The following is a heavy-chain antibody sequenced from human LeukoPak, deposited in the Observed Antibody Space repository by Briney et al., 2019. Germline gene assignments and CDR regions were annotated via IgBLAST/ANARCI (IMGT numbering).Heavy chain of an antibody. CDR1: GFTFSSYA. Sequence: PGGSLRLSCAASGFTFSSYAMHWVRQAPGKGLEWVAVISYDGSNKYYADSVKGRFTISRDNSKNTLYLQMNSLRAEDTAVYYCARDIYPFFSVAEYFDYWGQGTLVTVSS. J-gene: IGHJ4*02. CDR3: ARDIYPFFSVAEYFDY. V-gene: IGHV3-30-3*01. D-gene: IGHD6-19*01. CDR2: ISYDGSNK.